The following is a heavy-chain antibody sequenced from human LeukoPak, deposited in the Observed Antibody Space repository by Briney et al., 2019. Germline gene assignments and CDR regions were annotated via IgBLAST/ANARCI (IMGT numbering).Heavy chain of an antibody. CDR3: ARRDSSDWGNSFDY. J-gene: IGHJ4*02. CDR2: INHTGST. D-gene: IGHD6-19*01. V-gene: IGHV4-34*01. CDR1: GGSFSGFY. Sequence: SETLSLTCAVYGGSFSGFYWSWIGQPPGKGLEWIGEINHTGSTNYNPSLKSRVTISVDTSKNQFSLKLNSVTAADTAVYYCARRDSSDWGNSFDYWGQGTLVTVSS.